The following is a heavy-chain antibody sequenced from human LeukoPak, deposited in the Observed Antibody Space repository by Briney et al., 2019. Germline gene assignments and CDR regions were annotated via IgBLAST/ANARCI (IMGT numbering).Heavy chain of an antibody. Sequence: PGGSLRLSCASSGFTFTSYSMNWVRQAPGKGLEWVSYISSSSSTIYYADSVKGRFTIFRDNSKNTLFLQMTSLRAEDTAVYYCAKDGDFGDCSSASCLSGGLDVWGQGTTVTVSS. D-gene: IGHD2-2*03. J-gene: IGHJ6*02. V-gene: IGHV3-48*01. CDR2: ISSSSSTI. CDR1: GFTFTSYS. CDR3: AKDGDFGDCSSASCLSGGLDV.